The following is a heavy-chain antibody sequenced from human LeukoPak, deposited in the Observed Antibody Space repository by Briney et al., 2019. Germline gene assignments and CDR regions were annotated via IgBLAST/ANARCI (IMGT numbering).Heavy chain of an antibody. CDR2: INWNGGST. Sequence: GGSLRLSCAASGFTFDDYGMSWVRQAPGKGLEWVSGINWNGGSTGYADSVKGRFTISRDNAKNSLYLQMNNLRAEDTALYYCAREMRYSGIYYFVYWGQGTLVTVSS. CDR3: AREMRYSGIYYFVY. CDR1: GFTFDDYG. D-gene: IGHD1-26*01. V-gene: IGHV3-20*04. J-gene: IGHJ4*02.